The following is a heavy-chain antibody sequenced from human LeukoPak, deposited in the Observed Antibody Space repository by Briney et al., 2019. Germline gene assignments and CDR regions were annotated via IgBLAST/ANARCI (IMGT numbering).Heavy chain of an antibody. J-gene: IGHJ3*02. Sequence: SETLSLTCTVSGDSMSNYYWSWIRQPPGKGLEWIGYVYYSGSTDYNPSLKSRVTISVDTSKNQVSLKLSSVTAADMAVYYCARAEYYHDSSGYYHTSAYDIWGQGTMVTVSS. CDR1: GDSMSNYY. CDR3: ARAEYYHDSSGYYHTSAYDI. V-gene: IGHV4-59*01. CDR2: VYYSGST. D-gene: IGHD3-22*01.